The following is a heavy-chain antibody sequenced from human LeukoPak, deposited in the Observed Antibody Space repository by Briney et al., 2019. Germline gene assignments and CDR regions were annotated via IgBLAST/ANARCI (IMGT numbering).Heavy chain of an antibody. V-gene: IGHV4-39*02. CDR2: VYYGRSP. CDR3: ARSSGAGTFSY. D-gene: IGHD6-25*01. Sequence: SETLSLTCTVSGDSISRSTYYWAWIRQPPGKGLEWIGRVYYGRSPYFNPSLESRATISVDTSKNHFSLKMSSVTAADTAVYYCARSSGAGTFSYWGQGTLVTVSS. CDR1: GDSISRSTYY. J-gene: IGHJ4*02.